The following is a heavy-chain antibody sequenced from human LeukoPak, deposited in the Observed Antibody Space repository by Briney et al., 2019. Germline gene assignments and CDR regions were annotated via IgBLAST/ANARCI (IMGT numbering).Heavy chain of an antibody. Sequence: SETLSLTCTVPGYSICSVYYWGWIRQPPGKGLEWIGSIYHSGSTYYNPSLKSRVTISVDTCKNQFSLKLSSVTAADTAVYYCARVFRAGGFGAFDIWGQGTMVTVSS. CDR3: ARVFRAGGFGAFDI. J-gene: IGHJ3*02. CDR1: GYSICSVYY. CDR2: IYHSGST. D-gene: IGHD3-10*01. V-gene: IGHV4-38-2*02.